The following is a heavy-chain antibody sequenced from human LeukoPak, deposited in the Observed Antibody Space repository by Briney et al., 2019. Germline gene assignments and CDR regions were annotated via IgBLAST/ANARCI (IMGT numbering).Heavy chain of an antibody. V-gene: IGHV3-9*01. CDR2: ISWYSGSI. CDR1: GFTFDYYA. Sequence: SLRLSCAASGFTFDYYAMHWVRQAPGKGLERVSGISWYSGSIGYADSVKGRFTISRDNAKNSLYLQMNSLRAEYTALYYCAKDIGVAAAAFDAFDIWGQGTMVTVSS. CDR3: AKDIGVAAAAFDAFDI. J-gene: IGHJ3*02. D-gene: IGHD6-13*01.